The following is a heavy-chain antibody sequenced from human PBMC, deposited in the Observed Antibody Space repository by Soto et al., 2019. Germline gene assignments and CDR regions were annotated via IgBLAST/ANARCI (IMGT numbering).Heavy chain of an antibody. D-gene: IGHD3-9*01. Sequence: PGGSLRLSCAASGFTFSNAWMSWVRQAPGKELERVGRIKSKTDGGTTDYDVPVKGRFTISRDDSKNTLYLQMNSLKTDDTAVYYCTTSWDYDILTGYPVDYWGQGTLVTVSS. J-gene: IGHJ4*02. CDR2: IKSKTDGGTT. CDR3: TTSWDYDILTGYPVDY. CDR1: GFTFSNAW. V-gene: IGHV3-15*01.